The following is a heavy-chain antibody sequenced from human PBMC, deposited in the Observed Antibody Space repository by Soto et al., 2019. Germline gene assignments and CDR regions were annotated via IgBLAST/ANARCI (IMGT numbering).Heavy chain of an antibody. Sequence: GASVKVSCKASGYTFTSYGISWVRQAPGQGLEWMGWISAYNGNTNDAQKIQGRVTMTTDTSTSTAYMELRSLRYDDTAVYYCARATSHTNIGALYYYGMDVWGQGTTVTVSS. D-gene: IGHD2-2*01. CDR3: ARATSHTNIGALYYYGMDV. V-gene: IGHV1-18*04. CDR2: ISAYNGNT. CDR1: GYTFTSYG. J-gene: IGHJ6*02.